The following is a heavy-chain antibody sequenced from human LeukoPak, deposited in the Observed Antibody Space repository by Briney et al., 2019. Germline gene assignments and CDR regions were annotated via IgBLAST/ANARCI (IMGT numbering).Heavy chain of an antibody. D-gene: IGHD3-10*01. Sequence: GGTLRLSCAASGFTFSSYGMSWVRQAPGKGLEWVSAVSGSGGSTYYADSVKGRFTISRDNARNSLYLQMNSLRAEDTAVYYCARDAYYYGSGTFYRRSAVYYYMDVWGKGTAVTISS. CDR1: GFTFSSYG. CDR3: ARDAYYYGSGTFYRRSAVYYYMDV. J-gene: IGHJ6*03. CDR2: VSGSGGST. V-gene: IGHV3-23*01.